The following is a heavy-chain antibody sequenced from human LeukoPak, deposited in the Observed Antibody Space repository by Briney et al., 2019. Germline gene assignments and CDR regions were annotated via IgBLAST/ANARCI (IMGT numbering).Heavy chain of an antibody. V-gene: IGHV3-15*01. CDR1: GFTFSNAW. CDR3: TAYYYDSSGYYYFGY. D-gene: IGHD3-22*01. CDR2: IKSKTDGGTT. J-gene: IGHJ4*02. Sequence: PGGSLRLSCAASGFTFSNAWMSWVRQAPGKGLEWVGRIKSKTDGGTTDYAAPVKGRFTISRDDSKNTLYLQMNSLKTEDTAVYYCTAYYYDSSGYYYFGYWGQGTLVTVSS.